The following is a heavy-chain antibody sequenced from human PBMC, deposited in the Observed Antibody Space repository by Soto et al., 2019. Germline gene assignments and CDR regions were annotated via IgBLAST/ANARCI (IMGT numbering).Heavy chain of an antibody. CDR1: GDSVSSNSAA. CDR3: ARAQALEWLLDHHSKGMDV. J-gene: IGHJ6*02. Sequence: SQTLSLTCAISGDSVSSNSAAWNWIRQSPSRGLEWLGRTYYRSKWYNDYAVSVKSRITINPDTSKNQFSLQLNSVTPEDTAVYYCARAQALEWLLDHHSKGMDVWGQGTTVTVSS. V-gene: IGHV6-1*01. D-gene: IGHD3-3*01. CDR2: TYYRSKWYN.